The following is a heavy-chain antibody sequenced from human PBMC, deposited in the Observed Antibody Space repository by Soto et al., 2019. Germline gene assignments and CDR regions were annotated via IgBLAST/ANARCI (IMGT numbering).Heavy chain of an antibody. V-gene: IGHV3-9*01. CDR2: ISWNSGSI. CDR1: GFTFDDYA. CDR3: AKDISSSGWYRFFRFDP. J-gene: IGHJ5*02. D-gene: IGHD6-19*01. Sequence: GGSLRLSCAASGFTFDDYAMHWVRQAPGKGLEWVSGISWNSGSIGYADSVKGRFTISRDNAKNSLYLQMNSLRAEDTALYYCAKDISSSGWYRFFRFDPWGQGTLVTVSS.